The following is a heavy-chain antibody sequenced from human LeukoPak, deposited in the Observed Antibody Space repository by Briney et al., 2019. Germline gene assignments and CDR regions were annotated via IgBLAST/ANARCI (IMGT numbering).Heavy chain of an antibody. CDR3: ARGAGDVFHERRILDR. Sequence: ASVKLSCKASGYTFTTHFMNWVRQAPGQGLEWMAIINPADGTRTYAQKFQDRVTLTRDTSTDTVYMVLSSLRSDDTAVYYCARGAGDVFHERRILDRWGQGTLVTVSS. CDR1: GYTFTTHF. V-gene: IGHV1-46*01. J-gene: IGHJ5*02. CDR2: INPADGTR. D-gene: IGHD2-8*02.